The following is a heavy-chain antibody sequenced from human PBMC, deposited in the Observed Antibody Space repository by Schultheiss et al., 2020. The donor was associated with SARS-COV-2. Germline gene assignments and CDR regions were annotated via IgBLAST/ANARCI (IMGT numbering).Heavy chain of an antibody. Sequence: GGSLRLSCAVSGFTFGSYAMSWVRQAPGKGLEWVSVVSGSGGTTYYADSVKVRFTMSRDNSKNTLYLQMNSLRAEDTAVYYCAKVYVITSYYYYGMDVWGQGTTVTVSS. D-gene: IGHD3-22*01. CDR1: GFTFGSYA. V-gene: IGHV3-23*01. J-gene: IGHJ6*02. CDR3: AKVYVITSYYYYGMDV. CDR2: VSGSGGTT.